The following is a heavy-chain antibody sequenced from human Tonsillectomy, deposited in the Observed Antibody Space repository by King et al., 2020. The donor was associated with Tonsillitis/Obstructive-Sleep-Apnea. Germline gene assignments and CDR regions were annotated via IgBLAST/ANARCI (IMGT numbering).Heavy chain of an antibody. J-gene: IGHJ4*02. CDR3: ARDEYCSSTSCYGLFDY. Sequence: VQLVESGGGLVQPGGSLRLSCAASGFTVSSNYMSWVRQAPGKGLEWGSVIYSGGSTYYADSVKGRFTISRDNSKNTLYLQMNSLRAEDTAVYYCARDEYCSSTSCYGLFDYWGQGTLVTVSS. D-gene: IGHD2-2*01. CDR1: GFTVSSNY. V-gene: IGHV3-66*01. CDR2: IYSGGST.